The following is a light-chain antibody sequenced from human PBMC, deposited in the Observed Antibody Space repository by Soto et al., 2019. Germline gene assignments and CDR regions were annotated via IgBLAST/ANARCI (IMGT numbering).Light chain of an antibody. V-gene: IGLV2-23*02. Sequence: QSALTQPASVSGSPGQSITISCTGTSNDFGSYDLVSWYQQHPGEAPKLIIFEVTNRPSGVADRFSGSKSGNTASLTISGLQAEYEADYYCSAYSTTGPSDVFATGTKVTVL. CDR1: SNDFGSYDL. J-gene: IGLJ1*01. CDR3: SAYSTTGPSDV. CDR2: EVT.